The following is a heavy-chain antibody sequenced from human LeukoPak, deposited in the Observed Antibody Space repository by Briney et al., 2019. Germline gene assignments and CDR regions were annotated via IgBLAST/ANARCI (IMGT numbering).Heavy chain of an antibody. CDR3: ARVLGNYYDSSGPSLY. D-gene: IGHD3-22*01. J-gene: IGHJ4*02. V-gene: IGHV3-21*06. Sequence: TGGSLRLSCAASEFTFSTYSMNWVRQAPGKGLEWVSSISSSSSSSSYIYYADSVKGRFTISRDNAKNSLYLQMNSLRGEDTAVYYCARVLGNYYDSSGPSLYWGQGTLVTVSS. CDR2: ISSSSSSSSYI. CDR1: EFTFSTYS.